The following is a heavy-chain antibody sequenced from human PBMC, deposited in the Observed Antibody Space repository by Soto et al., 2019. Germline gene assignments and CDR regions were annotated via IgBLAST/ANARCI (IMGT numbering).Heavy chain of an antibody. V-gene: IGHV3-30-3*01. CDR1: GFTFSSYA. CDR3: ASNLVVPAAQSFDY. Sequence: QVQLVESGGGVVQPGRSLRLSCAASGFTFSSYAMHWVRQAPGTGLEWVAVISYDGSNKYYADSVKGRFTISRDNSKNTLYLQMNSLRAEDTAVYYCASNLVVPAAQSFDYGGQGTLVTVSS. CDR2: ISYDGSNK. J-gene: IGHJ4*02. D-gene: IGHD2-2*01.